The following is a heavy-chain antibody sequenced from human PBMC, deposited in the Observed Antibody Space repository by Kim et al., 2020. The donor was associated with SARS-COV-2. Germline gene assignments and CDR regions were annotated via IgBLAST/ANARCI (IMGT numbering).Heavy chain of an antibody. Sequence: GGSLRLSCSASGFSFSTYVMHWVRQAPGKGLEYVSVISSDGGSTCYADSVKGRFTISRDNSKNTLNLQMSSLRTEDTAVYYCVKDPKGIAATGQYYFDY. J-gene: IGHJ4*01. V-gene: IGHV3-64D*09. D-gene: IGHD6-13*01. CDR3: VKDPKGIAATGQYYFDY. CDR2: ISSDGGST. CDR1: GFSFSTYV.